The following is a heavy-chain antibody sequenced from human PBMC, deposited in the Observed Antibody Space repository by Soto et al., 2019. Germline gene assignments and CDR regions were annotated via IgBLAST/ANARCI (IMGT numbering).Heavy chain of an antibody. CDR2: IYHSGST. D-gene: IGHD5-18*01. CDR3: ARAAVDTAMVTGFDP. CDR1: GGSISSGGYS. Sequence: SETLSLTCAVSGGSISSGGYSWSWIRQPPGKGLEWIGYIYHSGSTYYNPSLKSRVTISVDRSKNQSSLKLSSVTAADTAVYYCARAAVDTAMVTGFDPWGQGTLVTVSS. J-gene: IGHJ5*02. V-gene: IGHV4-30-2*01.